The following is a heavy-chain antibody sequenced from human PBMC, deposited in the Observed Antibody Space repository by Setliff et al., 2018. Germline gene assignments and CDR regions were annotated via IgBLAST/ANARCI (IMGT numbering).Heavy chain of an antibody. CDR2: IYTGGST. CDR3: ARDVWGAGTGWFDP. J-gene: IGHJ5*02. CDR1: GVSVSRHY. Sequence: PSETLSLTCIVSGVSVSRHYWSWIRQPPRKTLEWIGYIYTGGSTTYNPSLKSRVTLSLDTSKNHLSLNLTSVTAADTAVYYCARDVWGAGTGWFDPWGLGILVTVS. V-gene: IGHV4-4*08. D-gene: IGHD1-1*01.